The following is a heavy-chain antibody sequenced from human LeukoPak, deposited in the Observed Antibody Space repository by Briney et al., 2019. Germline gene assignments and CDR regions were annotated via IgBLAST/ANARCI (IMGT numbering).Heavy chain of an antibody. V-gene: IGHV3-66*01. CDR1: GFTVSNSY. Sequence: GGSLRLSCAASGFTVSNSYMNWVRQAPGKVLEWVSAIYGGGTTYYADSVKGRFTISRDTSKNSLYLQMNSLRAEDTAVYYCARDGSMTTVTTAFDYWGQGTLVTVSS. CDR3: ARDGSMTTVTTAFDY. J-gene: IGHJ4*02. D-gene: IGHD4-11*01. CDR2: IYGGGTT.